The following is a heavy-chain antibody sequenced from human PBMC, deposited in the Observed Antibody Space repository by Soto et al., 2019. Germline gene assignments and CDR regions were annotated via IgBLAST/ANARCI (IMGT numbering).Heavy chain of an antibody. CDR1: GDSVSSNSAA. CDR2: TYYRSKWYN. D-gene: IGHD3-22*01. Sequence: SQTLSLTCPISGDSVSSNSAAWNWIRQSPSRGLEWLGRTYYRSKWYNDYAVSVKSRITINPDTSKNQFSLQLNSVTPEDTAVYHCARADFITMIVVVTPGAFDIWGQGTMVTVSS. J-gene: IGHJ3*02. V-gene: IGHV6-1*01. CDR3: ARADFITMIVVVTPGAFDI.